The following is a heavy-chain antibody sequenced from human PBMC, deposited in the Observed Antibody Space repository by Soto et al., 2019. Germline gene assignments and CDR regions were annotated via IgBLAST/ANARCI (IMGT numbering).Heavy chain of an antibody. CDR2: ISGSGDST. Sequence: GSLRLSCAAYGFTFSTYAMSWVRQAPGKGLEWVSAISGSGDSTYYADSVKGRFTISRDNSKNTLYLQMNSLRAEDTAVYYCAKGTVPAAIRRDYFDYWGQGTLVTVSS. CDR1: GFTFSTYA. V-gene: IGHV3-23*01. D-gene: IGHD2-2*02. J-gene: IGHJ4*02. CDR3: AKGTVPAAIRRDYFDY.